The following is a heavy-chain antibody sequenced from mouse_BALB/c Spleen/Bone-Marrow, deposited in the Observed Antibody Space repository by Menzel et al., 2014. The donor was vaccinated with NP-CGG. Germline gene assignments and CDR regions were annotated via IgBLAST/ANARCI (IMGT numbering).Heavy chain of an antibody. CDR2: IWGGGST. V-gene: IGHV2-6-4*01. CDR3: ARNLLYGNPYYYAMDY. Sequence: VQLQQSGPSLVDPSPSLSITCTVSGFSLSRYSVHWVRQPPGKGLEWLGMIWGGGSTDYNSALKSRLSISKDNSKSQVFLEMNSLQTDDTAVYYCARNLLYGNPYYYAMDYWGQGTSATVSS. CDR1: GFSLSRYS. J-gene: IGHJ4*01. D-gene: IGHD2-1*01.